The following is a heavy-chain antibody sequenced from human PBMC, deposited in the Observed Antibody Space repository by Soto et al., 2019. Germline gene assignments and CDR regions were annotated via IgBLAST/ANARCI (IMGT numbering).Heavy chain of an antibody. V-gene: IGHV3-33*01. CDR1: GFTFSSYG. CDR2: IWYDGSNK. D-gene: IGHD6-13*01. CDR3: ARDRLRYSSSDIDY. Sequence: VGSLRLSCAASGFTFSSYGMHWVRQAPGKGLEWVAVIWYDGSNKYYADSVKGRFTISRDNSKNTLYLQMNSLRAEDTAVYYCARDRLRYSSSDIDYWGQGTLVTVSS. J-gene: IGHJ4*02.